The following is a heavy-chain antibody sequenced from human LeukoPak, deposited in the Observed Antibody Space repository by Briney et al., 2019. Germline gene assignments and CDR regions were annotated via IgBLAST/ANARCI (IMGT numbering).Heavy chain of an antibody. Sequence: PGGSLRLSCAASGFTFSDYYMSWIRQAPGKGLEWVSYISSSGSTIYYADSVKGRFTISRDNAKNSLYLQMNSLRAEDTAVYYCARGTGTRITIFGVVISAFDIWGQGTMVTVSS. CDR2: ISSSGSTI. J-gene: IGHJ3*02. D-gene: IGHD3-3*01. CDR3: ARGTGTRITIFGVVISAFDI. V-gene: IGHV3-11*01. CDR1: GFTFSDYY.